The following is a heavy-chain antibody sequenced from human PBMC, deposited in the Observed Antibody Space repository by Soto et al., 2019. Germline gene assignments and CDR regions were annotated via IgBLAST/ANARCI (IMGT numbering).Heavy chain of an antibody. CDR3: ASGNDYVWGSYRMGVDFDY. V-gene: IGHV4-39*01. J-gene: IGHJ4*02. CDR1: GGSISSSSYY. Sequence: SETLSLTCTVSGGSISSSSYYWGWIRQPPGKGLEWIGSIYYSGSTYYNPSLKSRVTISVDTSKNQFSLKLSSVTAADTAVYYCASGNDYVWGSYRMGVDFDYWGQGTLVTVSS. CDR2: IYYSGST. D-gene: IGHD3-16*02.